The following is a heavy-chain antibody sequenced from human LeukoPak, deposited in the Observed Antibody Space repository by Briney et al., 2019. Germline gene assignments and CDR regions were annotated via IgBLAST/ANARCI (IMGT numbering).Heavy chain of an antibody. CDR3: AKGGIEGSLGYYYYMDV. J-gene: IGHJ6*03. Sequence: GGSLRLSCAASGFTFSSYAMSWVRQAPGKGLEWVSAISGSGGSTYYADSVKGRFTISRDNSKNTLYLQMNSLRAEDTAVYYCAKGGIEGSLGYYYYMDVWGKGTTVTVSS. CDR1: GFTFSSYA. D-gene: IGHD3-16*01. CDR2: ISGSGGST. V-gene: IGHV3-23*01.